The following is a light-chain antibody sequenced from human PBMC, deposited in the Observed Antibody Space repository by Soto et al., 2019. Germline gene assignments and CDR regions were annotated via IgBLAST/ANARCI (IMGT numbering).Light chain of an antibody. CDR2: AAS. J-gene: IGKJ4*01. CDR1: QNISNY. CDR3: QKYNRAPLT. V-gene: IGKV1-27*01. Sequence: DIQMTQSPSSLSASVGDRVTINCRASQNISNYLAWYQQKPGEVPKLLMYAASTLQSGVPSRFSGSGSGTDFTLTISSLQPEDVATYYCQKYNRAPLTFGGGIKVDIK.